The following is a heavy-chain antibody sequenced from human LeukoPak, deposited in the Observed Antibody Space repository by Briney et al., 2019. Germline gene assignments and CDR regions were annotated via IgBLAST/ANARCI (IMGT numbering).Heavy chain of an antibody. CDR2: ISVSGSQT. D-gene: IGHD1-14*01. V-gene: IGHV3-23*01. J-gene: IGHJ4*02. CDR1: GFTFSAYA. Sequence: GGSLRLSCVASGFTFSAYAVGWVRRAPGMGLEWVSSISVSGSQTDYADSVKGRFTISRDNSKKTFYLQMNSLRAQDTAVYYCGKGTPPPVYWGPGTLVTVSS. CDR3: GKGTPPPVY.